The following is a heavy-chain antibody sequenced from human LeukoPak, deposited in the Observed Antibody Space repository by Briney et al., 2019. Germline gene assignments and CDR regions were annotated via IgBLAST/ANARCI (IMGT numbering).Heavy chain of an antibody. Sequence: PSETLSLTCTVSGYSISSGYYWGWIRQPPGKGLEWIGSIYHSGSTYYNPSLKSRVTVSADTSKNQFSLKLTSVTAADTAVYYCARVGSSGWYGYWGQGTLVTVSS. V-gene: IGHV4-38-2*02. CDR1: GYSISSGYY. CDR2: IYHSGST. D-gene: IGHD6-19*01. J-gene: IGHJ4*02. CDR3: ARVGSSGWYGY.